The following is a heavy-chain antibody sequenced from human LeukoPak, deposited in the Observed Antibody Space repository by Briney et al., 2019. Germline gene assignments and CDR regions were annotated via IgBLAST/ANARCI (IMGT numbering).Heavy chain of an antibody. CDR1: GGSINSHSYY. Sequence: SETLSLTCTVSGGSINSHSYYWAWVPQPPGRGLEWIGCIYNSGSTYYNSFLKSRVTISKDTSKNQLSLKLSSVTAADTAVYYCARGYRTLSLFDPWGQGTLVTVSS. CDR2: IYNSGST. J-gene: IGHJ5*02. V-gene: IGHV4-39*07. D-gene: IGHD5-12*01. CDR3: ARGYRTLSLFDP.